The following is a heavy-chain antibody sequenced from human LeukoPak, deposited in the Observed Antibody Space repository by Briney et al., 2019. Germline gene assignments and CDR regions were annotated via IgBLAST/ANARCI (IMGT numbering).Heavy chain of an antibody. Sequence: ASVKVSCKASGYTFNDFDINWVRQAPGQGLEWMGWISAYNGNTNYAQKLQGRVTMTTDTSTSTAYMELRSLRSDDTAVYYCARDRGVHPQFDPWGQGTLVTVSS. CDR3: ARDRGVHPQFDP. V-gene: IGHV1-18*01. CDR2: ISAYNGNT. J-gene: IGHJ5*02. CDR1: GYTFNDFD. D-gene: IGHD1-1*01.